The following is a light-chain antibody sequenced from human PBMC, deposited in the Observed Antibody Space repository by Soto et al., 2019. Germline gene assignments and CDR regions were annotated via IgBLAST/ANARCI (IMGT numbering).Light chain of an antibody. Sequence: QPVLTQPPSASGTPGQRVTISCSGSSSNIGSNTVNWYQQLPGTAPKLLIYSNNQRPSGVPDRFSGSKSGPSASLAISGLQSEDEADYYCAAWDDSLNGPVFGGGTKLTVL. J-gene: IGLJ2*01. V-gene: IGLV1-44*01. CDR1: SSNIGSNT. CDR3: AAWDDSLNGPV. CDR2: SNN.